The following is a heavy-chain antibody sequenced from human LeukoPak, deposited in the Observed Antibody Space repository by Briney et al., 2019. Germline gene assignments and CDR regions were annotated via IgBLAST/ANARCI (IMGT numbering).Heavy chain of an antibody. J-gene: IGHJ6*02. CDR1: GYTFTIYY. CDR2: INPSGGST. CDR3: ARELGSYGMDV. Sequence: ASVTVSCTASGYTFTIYYMHWVRQAPGQGHEWMGIINPSGGSTSYAQKFQGRVTMTRYTSTSTVYMELSSLRSEDTAVYYCARELGSYGMDVWGQGTTVTVSS. V-gene: IGHV1-46*01. D-gene: IGHD2-15*01.